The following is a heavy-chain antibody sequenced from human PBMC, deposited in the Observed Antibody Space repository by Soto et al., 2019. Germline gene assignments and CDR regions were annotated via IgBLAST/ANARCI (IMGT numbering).Heavy chain of an antibody. Sequence: QVQVVESGVGVVQPGRSLRLSCEASGFTFSNYGMHWVRQAPGKGLEWVAVISNDGNDEYYIDTVKGRFTISRDNAKNTLYLQMNTLKTDEAAMYYCAINIKNGRNHLAADYWGRGTLVTVPS. CDR1: GFTFSNYG. CDR2: ISNDGNDE. CDR3: AINIKNGRNHLAADY. D-gene: IGHD1-26*01. V-gene: IGHV3-30*03. J-gene: IGHJ4*02.